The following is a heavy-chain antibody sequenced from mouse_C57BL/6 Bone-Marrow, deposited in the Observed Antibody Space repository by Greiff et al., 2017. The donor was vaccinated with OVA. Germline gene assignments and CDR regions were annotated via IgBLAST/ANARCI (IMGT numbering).Heavy chain of an antibody. CDR3: ARYSSGYEYYAIDY. Sequence: QVQLQQSDAELVKPGASVKISCKASGYTFTDHTIHWMKQRPEQGLEWIGYIYPRDGSTKYNEKFKGKATLTADKSSSTAYMQLNSLTPEYAAVYFYARYSSGYEYYAIDYWGQGTSVTVSS. J-gene: IGHJ4*01. D-gene: IGHD3-2*02. CDR2: IYPRDGST. V-gene: IGHV1-78*01. CDR1: GYTFTDHT.